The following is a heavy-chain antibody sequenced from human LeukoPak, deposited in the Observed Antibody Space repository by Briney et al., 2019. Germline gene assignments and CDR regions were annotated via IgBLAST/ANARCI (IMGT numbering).Heavy chain of an antibody. CDR1: GFTFSSYG. D-gene: IGHD3-16*01. V-gene: IGHV3-23*01. J-gene: IGHJ4*02. Sequence: GGSLRLSCAASGFTFSSYGMHWVRQAPGKGLEWVSAISGSGGSTYYADSVKGRFTIYRDNSKNTLYLQMNSLRAEDTAVYYCARGAGYDYVWDIDYWGQGTLVTVSS. CDR2: ISGSGGST. CDR3: ARGAGYDYVWDIDY.